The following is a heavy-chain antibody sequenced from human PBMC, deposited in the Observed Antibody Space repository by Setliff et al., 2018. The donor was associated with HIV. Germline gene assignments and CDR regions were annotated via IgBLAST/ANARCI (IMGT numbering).Heavy chain of an antibody. CDR1: GFTISNDW. CDR3: ARNLIRSSYFGVLSNWFDT. J-gene: IGHJ5*02. CDR2: VKKDESEK. V-gene: IGHV3-7*03. Sequence: PGGSLRLSCAASGFTISNDWMTWVRQVPGKGLEWVANVKKDESEKYYVASVKGRFTISRDNAKNSLYLQMNNLRAEDTALYYCARNLIRSSYFGVLSNWFDTWGQGTLVTVSS. D-gene: IGHD3-3*01.